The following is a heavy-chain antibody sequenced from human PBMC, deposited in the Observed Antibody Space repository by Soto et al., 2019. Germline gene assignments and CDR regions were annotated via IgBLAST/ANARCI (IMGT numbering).Heavy chain of an antibody. CDR3: ASHLGATRAPFDF. J-gene: IGHJ4*02. Sequence: PSETMSHTYAVAWASIVSPDGCNFVRQPPGKGLEWIGEIYHSGSTNYNPSLQSRVTVSIDKSKNQFSLSLSSVTAADTAIYYCASHLGATRAPFDFWVQGIPVTVSS. CDR1: WASIVSPDG. D-gene: IGHD1-26*01. V-gene: IGHV4-4*02. CDR2: IYHSGST.